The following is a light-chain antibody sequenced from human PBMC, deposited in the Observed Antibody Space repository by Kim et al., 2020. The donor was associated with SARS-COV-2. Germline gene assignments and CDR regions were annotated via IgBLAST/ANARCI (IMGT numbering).Light chain of an antibody. Sequence: SYELTQPPSVSVSPGQTANITCSGDKLGDKYACWYQQKPGQSPVLVIYQDSKRPSGIPERFSGSNSGNTATLTISWTQAMDEADYYCQAWDSSTVVFGGGTQLTVL. CDR2: QDS. V-gene: IGLV3-1*01. CDR1: KLGDKY. CDR3: QAWDSSTVV. J-gene: IGLJ2*01.